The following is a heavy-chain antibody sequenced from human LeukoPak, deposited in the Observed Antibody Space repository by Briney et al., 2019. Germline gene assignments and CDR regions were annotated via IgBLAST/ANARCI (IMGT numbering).Heavy chain of an antibody. Sequence: SETLSLTCTVSGGSISSYYWSWIRQPPGKGLEWIGYIYYSGSTNYNPSLKSRVTISVDTSKNQFSLKLSSVTAADTAVYYCAREVWGSGNHYYYYYMDVWGKGTTVTVSS. CDR2: IYYSGST. V-gene: IGHV4-59*12. D-gene: IGHD3-10*01. CDR3: AREVWGSGNHYYYYYMDV. CDR1: GGSISSYY. J-gene: IGHJ6*03.